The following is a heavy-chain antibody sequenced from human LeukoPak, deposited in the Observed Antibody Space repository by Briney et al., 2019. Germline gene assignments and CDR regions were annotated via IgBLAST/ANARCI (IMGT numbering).Heavy chain of an antibody. CDR3: AKGFDGDYLTKTFDY. Sequence: PGGSLRLSCAASGFTFSSYGMHWVRQAPGKGLEWVAFIRYDGSNKYYADSVKGRFTISRDNSKNTLYLQVNSLRAEDTAVYYCAKGFDGDYLTKTFDYWGQGTLVTVSS. J-gene: IGHJ4*02. CDR1: GFTFSSYG. V-gene: IGHV3-30*02. CDR2: IRYDGSNK. D-gene: IGHD4-17*01.